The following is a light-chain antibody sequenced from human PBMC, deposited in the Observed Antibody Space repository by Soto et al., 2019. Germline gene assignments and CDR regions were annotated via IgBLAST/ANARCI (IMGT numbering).Light chain of an antibody. CDR2: AAS. J-gene: IGKJ5*01. V-gene: IGKV1-39*01. CDR3: KQYNSYPVT. Sequence: DIQMTQSPSSLSASVGDRVTITCRASQGISTYFNWYQQKPGKAPKLLIYAASSLQSGVPSRFSGSGSETDFTLTIRSLQPDDFATYFCKQYNSYPVTFGQGTRLEIK. CDR1: QGISTY.